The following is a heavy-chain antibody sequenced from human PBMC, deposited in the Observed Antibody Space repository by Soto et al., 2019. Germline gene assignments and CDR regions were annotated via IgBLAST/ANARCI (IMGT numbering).Heavy chain of an antibody. V-gene: IGHV3-74*01. D-gene: IGHD5-12*01. CDR2: IKSDGTRR. Sequence: GGSLRLSCAASGFSFSSYWMHWVRQVPGKGLVWVSRIKSDGTRRDYAESVKGRFTISRDNAKNSLYLQMNSLGVEDTAVYYCARGPYRNTYNWFDSWGQGTLVTVSS. J-gene: IGHJ5*02. CDR3: ARGPYRNTYNWFDS. CDR1: GFSFSSYW.